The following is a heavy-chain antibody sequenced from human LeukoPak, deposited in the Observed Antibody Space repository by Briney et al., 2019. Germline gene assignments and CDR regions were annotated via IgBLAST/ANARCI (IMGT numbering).Heavy chain of an antibody. Sequence: GGSLRLSCAASGFTFSSYGMHWVRQAPGKGLEWVAVISYDGSNKYYADSVKGRFTISRDNSKNTLYLQMNSLRAEDTAVYYCAKAPYYYYGMDVWGQGTTVTVSS. CDR2: ISYDGSNK. V-gene: IGHV3-30*18. CDR1: GFTFSSYG. CDR3: AKAPYYYYGMDV. J-gene: IGHJ6*02.